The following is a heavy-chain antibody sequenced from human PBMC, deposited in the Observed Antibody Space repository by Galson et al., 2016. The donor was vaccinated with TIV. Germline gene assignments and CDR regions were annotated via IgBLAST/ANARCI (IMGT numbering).Heavy chain of an antibody. D-gene: IGHD5-24*01. Sequence: SLRLSCAASGFTFGIYAMHWVRQAPGKGLEYVSGISSDGGSTYYANSVKGRFSISRESSKNTVFLQVDSLRAEDLALYYCVREGTDAYNPYFDYWGQGTLATVSS. CDR3: VREGTDAYNPYFDY. J-gene: IGHJ4*02. CDR2: ISSDGGST. CDR1: GFTFGIYA. V-gene: IGHV3-64*01.